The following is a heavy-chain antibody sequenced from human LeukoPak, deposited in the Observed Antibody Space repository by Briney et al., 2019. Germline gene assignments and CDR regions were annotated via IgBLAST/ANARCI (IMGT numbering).Heavy chain of an antibody. CDR1: GYTFTSYA. CDR3: ARDMVRGVLGIDY. D-gene: IGHD3-10*01. Sequence: GASVKLSCKASGYTFTSYAMHWVRQAPGQRLEWVGWINAGNGNTKYSQKFQGRVTITRDTSASTAYMELSSLRSEDTAVYYCARDMVRGVLGIDYWGQGTLVTVSS. V-gene: IGHV1-3*01. CDR2: INAGNGNT. J-gene: IGHJ4*02.